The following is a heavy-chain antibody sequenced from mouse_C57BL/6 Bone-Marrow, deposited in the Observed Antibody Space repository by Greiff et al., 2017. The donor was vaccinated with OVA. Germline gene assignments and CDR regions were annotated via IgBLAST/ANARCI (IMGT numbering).Heavy chain of an antibody. Sequence: EVQLQESGAELVRPGASVKLSCTASGFNIKDDYMHWVKQRPEQGLEWIGWIDPENGDTEYASKFQGKATITADTSSNTAYLQLSSLTSEDTAVYYCTVLPYYAMDYWGQGTSVTVSS. CDR3: TVLPYYAMDY. J-gene: IGHJ4*01. CDR2: IDPENGDT. CDR1: GFNIKDDY. V-gene: IGHV14-4*01.